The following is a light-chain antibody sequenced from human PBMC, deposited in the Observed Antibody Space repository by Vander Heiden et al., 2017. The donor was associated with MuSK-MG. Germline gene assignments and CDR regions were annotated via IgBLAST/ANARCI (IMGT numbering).Light chain of an antibody. CDR2: KAS. Sequence: DIQMTQSPSTLSASVGDTVTITCRASQSISSWLAWYQQKPGKAPKVLIYKASNLESGVPSRFSGSGSGTEFTLTISSLQPDDFATYYCQQDYSYSRTFGQGSKVEIK. CDR3: QQDYSYSRT. J-gene: IGKJ1*01. V-gene: IGKV1-5*03. CDR1: QSISSW.